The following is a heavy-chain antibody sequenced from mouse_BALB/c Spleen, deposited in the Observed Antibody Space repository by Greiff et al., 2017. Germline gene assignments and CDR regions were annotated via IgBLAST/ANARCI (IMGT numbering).Heavy chain of an antibody. J-gene: IGHJ1*01. V-gene: IGHV5-6*01. CDR1: GFTFSSYG. Sequence: EVKLMESGGDLVKPGGSLKLSCAASGFTFSSYGMSWVRQTPDKRLEWVATISSGGSYTYYPDTVTGRFTISRDNAKNTLYLEMSSLRSEDTAMYYCARDLNYGSSYGYFDVWGAGTTVTVSS. D-gene: IGHD1-1*01. CDR2: ISSGGSYT. CDR3: ARDLNYGSSYGYFDV.